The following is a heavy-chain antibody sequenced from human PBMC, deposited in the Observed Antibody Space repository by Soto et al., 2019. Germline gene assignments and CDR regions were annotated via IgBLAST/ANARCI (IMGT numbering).Heavy chain of an antibody. CDR2: IRSKANSYAT. D-gene: IGHD6-13*01. J-gene: IGHJ6*03. CDR3: ARPIAAADSGYYYMDV. V-gene: IGHV3-73*01. Sequence: EVQLVESGGGLVQPGGSLKLSCAASGFTFSGSAMHWVRQASGKGLEWVGRIRSKANSYATAYAASVKGRFTISRDDSKNTAYLQMNSLKTEDTAVYYCARPIAAADSGYYYMDVWGKGTTVTVSS. CDR1: GFTFSGSA.